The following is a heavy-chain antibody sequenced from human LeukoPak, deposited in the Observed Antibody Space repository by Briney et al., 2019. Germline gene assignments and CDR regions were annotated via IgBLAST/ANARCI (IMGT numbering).Heavy chain of an antibody. V-gene: IGHV5-51*01. CDR2: IYPGDSDT. CDR3: ARTRGQQLVPGIWFDP. D-gene: IGHD6-13*01. Sequence: GESLKISCKGSGYSFTSYWIGWVRQMPGKGLEWMGIIYPGDSDTRYSPSFQGQVTISADKSISTAYLQWSSLKASDTAMYYCARTRGQQLVPGIWFDPWGQGNLVTVSS. J-gene: IGHJ5*02. CDR1: GYSFTSYW.